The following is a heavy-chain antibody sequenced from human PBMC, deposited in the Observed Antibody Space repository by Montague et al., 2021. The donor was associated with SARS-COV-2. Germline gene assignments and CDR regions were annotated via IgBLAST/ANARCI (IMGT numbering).Heavy chain of an antibody. CDR2: IYSSGNT. V-gene: IGHV4-4*07. CDR3: ARGDHPTTASWYFFDS. CDR1: GGSINYYY. Sequence: SETRSLTCTVSGGSINYYYWHWLRQSAGKGLGWIGRIYSSGNTNSNPSLESRVIMSVDSSQNQFSLKLNSVTAADTAVYYCARGDHPTTASWYFFDSWGQGALVTVSS. D-gene: IGHD6-13*01. J-gene: IGHJ4*02.